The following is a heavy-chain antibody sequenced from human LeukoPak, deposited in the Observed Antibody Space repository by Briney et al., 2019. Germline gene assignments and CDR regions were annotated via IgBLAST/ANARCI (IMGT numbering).Heavy chain of an antibody. J-gene: IGHJ4*02. CDR3: ARDYLGGTDY. Sequence: GGSLRLSCAASGFTFSSYSMNWVRQAPGKGLEWVSYISSSSSTIYYADSVKGRFTISRDNAKNSLYLQMNSLRAEDTAVYYCARDYLGGTDYWGQGTLVTVSS. CDR2: ISSSSSTI. V-gene: IGHV3-48*01. D-gene: IGHD3-16*01. CDR1: GFTFSSYS.